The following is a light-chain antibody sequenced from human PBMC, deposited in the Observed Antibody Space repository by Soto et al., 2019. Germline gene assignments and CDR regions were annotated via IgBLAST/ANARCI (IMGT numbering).Light chain of an antibody. CDR2: DSS. J-gene: IGKJ4*01. CDR3: QHYDHLPPLS. V-gene: IGKV1-33*01. CDR1: QDIKNY. Sequence: DLQMTQSPFSLSASVGDRVTITCQASQDIKNYLNWYQQKAAKAPNLLIYDSSNLKAGVHSRFSGTGSGTDFSLTISSLQPEDVATYYCQHYDHLPPLSFGGGTKV.